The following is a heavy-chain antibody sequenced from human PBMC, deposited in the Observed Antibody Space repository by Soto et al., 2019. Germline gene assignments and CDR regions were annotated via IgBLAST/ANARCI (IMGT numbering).Heavy chain of an antibody. CDR1: GGTFSSYT. CDR2: IIPILGIA. V-gene: IGHV1-69*02. CDR3: RSYYGSGSYRSYAFDI. J-gene: IGHJ3*02. Sequence: SVKVSCKASGGTFSSYTISWVRQAPGQGLEWMGRIIPILGIANYARKFQGRVTITADKSTSTAYMELSSLRSEDTAVYYCRSYYGSGSYRSYAFDIWGQGTMVTVSS. D-gene: IGHD3-10*01.